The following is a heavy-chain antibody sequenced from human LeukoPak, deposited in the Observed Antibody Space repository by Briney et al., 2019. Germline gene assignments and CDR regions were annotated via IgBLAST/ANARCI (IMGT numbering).Heavy chain of an antibody. CDR2: INHSGST. J-gene: IGHJ4*02. Sequence: SETLSLTCAVYGGSFSGYYWSWIRQPPGKGLEWIGEINHSGSTNYNPSLKSRVTISVDTSKNQFSLKLSSVTAADTAVYYCARGMYYYDSSGYYCAKPGFDYWGQGTLVTVSS. D-gene: IGHD3-22*01. V-gene: IGHV4-34*01. CDR3: ARGMYYYDSSGYYCAKPGFDY. CDR1: GGSFSGYY.